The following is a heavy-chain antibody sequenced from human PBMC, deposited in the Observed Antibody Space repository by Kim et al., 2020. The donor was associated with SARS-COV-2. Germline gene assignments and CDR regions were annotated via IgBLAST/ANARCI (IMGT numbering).Heavy chain of an antibody. J-gene: IGHJ6*02. V-gene: IGHV3-30*18. Sequence: GGSLRLSCAASGFTFSSYGMHWVRQAPGKGLEWVAVISYDGSNKYYADSVKGRFTISRDNSKNTLYLQINSLRAEDTAVYYCAKTYSNGMDVWGQGTTVT. CDR3: AKTYSNGMDV. D-gene: IGHD6-13*01. CDR2: ISYDGSNK. CDR1: GFTFSSYG.